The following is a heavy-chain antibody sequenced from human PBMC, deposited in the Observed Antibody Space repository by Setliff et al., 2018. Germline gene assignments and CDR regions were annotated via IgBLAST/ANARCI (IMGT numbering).Heavy chain of an antibody. D-gene: IGHD4-17*01. CDR1: GDSISNDYW. J-gene: IGHJ4*02. CDR3: ARVNYGGNSHGY. CDR2: INQSGTT. Sequence: SETLSLTCAVSGDSISNDYWWSWVRQPPERELEWIGEINQSGTTNYNPPLKGRATISVDNSKNQFSLKLSSVTAADTAVYYCARVNYGGNSHGYWGQGTLVTVSS. V-gene: IGHV4-4*02.